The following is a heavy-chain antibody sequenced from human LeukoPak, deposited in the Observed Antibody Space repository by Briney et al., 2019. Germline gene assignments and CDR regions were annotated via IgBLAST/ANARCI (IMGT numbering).Heavy chain of an antibody. CDR2: IYYSGST. CDR1: GGSISSYY. D-gene: IGHD6-6*01. CDR3: ARDDRYSSSSGYFQH. V-gene: IGHV4-59*01. J-gene: IGHJ1*01. Sequence: KSSETLSLTCTVPGGSISSYYWSWIRQPPGKGLEWIGYIYYSGSTNYNPSLKSRVTISVDTSKNQFSLKLSSVTAADTAVYYCARDDRYSSSSGYFQHWGQGTLVTVSS.